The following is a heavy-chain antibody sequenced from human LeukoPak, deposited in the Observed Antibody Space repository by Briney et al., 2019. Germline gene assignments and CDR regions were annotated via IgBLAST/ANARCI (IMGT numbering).Heavy chain of an antibody. CDR2: MNHNSGNT. CDR1: GYPFTSYD. J-gene: IGHJ5*02. Sequence: GGSVKVSYKASGYPFTSYDIKWVRRATGQGGEWMGWMNHNSGNTGYTQKFEGRVTMPRNTSISTAYMELISLRSEDTAVYYCAIGPPSYSGIYYSWFDPWGQGTLVTVSS. D-gene: IGHD1-26*01. V-gene: IGHV1-8*01. CDR3: AIGPPSYSGIYYSWFDP.